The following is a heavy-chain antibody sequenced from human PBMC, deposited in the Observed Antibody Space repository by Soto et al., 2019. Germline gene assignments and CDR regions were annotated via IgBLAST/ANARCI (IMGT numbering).Heavy chain of an antibody. D-gene: IGHD2-15*01. CDR2: ISSGSSYT. Sequence: PGGSLRLSCAASGFTFSDYYMSWIRQAPGKGLEFLSYISSGSSYTNYADSVRGRYNISRDNAKNSVSLEMNSLRAEDTGVYYCARGPRERFRLGCHGMDVWGRGTTVTVSS. CDR1: GFTFSDYY. J-gene: IGHJ6*02. CDR3: ARGPRERFRLGCHGMDV. V-gene: IGHV3-11*05.